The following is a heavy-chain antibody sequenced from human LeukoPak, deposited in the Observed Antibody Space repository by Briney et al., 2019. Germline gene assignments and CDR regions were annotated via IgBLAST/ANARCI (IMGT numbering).Heavy chain of an antibody. D-gene: IGHD4-17*01. V-gene: IGHV4-59*12. J-gene: IGHJ4*02. CDR3: ARDGAYGDYVSY. Sequence: PSETLSLTCTVSGGYISTYYWTWIRQPPGKGLEWIGYIYYSGSTNYNPSLKSRVTISVDTSKNQFSLKLSSVTAADTAVYYCARDGAYGDYVSYWGQGTLVTVSS. CDR1: GGYISTYY. CDR2: IYYSGST.